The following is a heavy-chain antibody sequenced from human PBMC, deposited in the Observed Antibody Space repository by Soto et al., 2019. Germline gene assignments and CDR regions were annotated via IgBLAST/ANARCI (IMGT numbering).Heavy chain of an antibody. J-gene: IGHJ6*02. Sequence: EVQLLESGGGLVQPGGSLRLSCAASGFPLSTYGMTWVRQAPGKGLEWVSAITGTGGNTHYVDSVKGRFTSYRDNTKNMLYLQMNSLRVEDTAVYYCSRIRGYWYGLDVWGQGTTVTVSS. CDR3: SRIRGYWYGLDV. CDR1: GFPLSTYG. CDR2: ITGTGGNT. V-gene: IGHV3-23*01.